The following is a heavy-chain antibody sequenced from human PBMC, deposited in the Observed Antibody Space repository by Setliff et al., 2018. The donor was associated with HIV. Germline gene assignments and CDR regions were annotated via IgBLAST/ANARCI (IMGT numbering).Heavy chain of an antibody. D-gene: IGHD6-6*01. Sequence: LRLSCAASGFTLSSYIMVWVRQAPGKGLELISYISSGDSKLYYAGSVRGRFTISRDNVGNSLYLQMNSLRAEDTAVYHCARERWAGATRPNDFDYWGQGTLVTVSS. J-gene: IGHJ4*02. CDR3: ARERWAGATRPNDFDY. CDR2: ISSGDSKL. V-gene: IGHV3-48*01. CDR1: GFTLSSYI.